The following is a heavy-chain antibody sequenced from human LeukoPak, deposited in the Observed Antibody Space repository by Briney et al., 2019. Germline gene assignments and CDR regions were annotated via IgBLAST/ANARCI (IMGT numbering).Heavy chain of an antibody. CDR1: GDSVSSNSAA. Sequence: PSQTLSLTCAISGDSVSSNSAAWNWIRQSPSRGLEWLGRTYYRSKWYNDYAVSVKSRITINPDTSKNQFSLQLNSVTPEDTAVYYCAGGRYCSGGSCCSDWFDPWGQGTLVTVSS. D-gene: IGHD2-15*01. CDR3: AGGRYCSGGSCCSDWFDP. CDR2: TYYRSKWYN. V-gene: IGHV6-1*01. J-gene: IGHJ5*02.